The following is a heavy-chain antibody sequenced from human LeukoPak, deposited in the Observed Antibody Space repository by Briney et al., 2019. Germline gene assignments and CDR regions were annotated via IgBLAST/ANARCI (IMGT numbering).Heavy chain of an antibody. CDR1: GGSFSGYY. Sequence: PSETLSLTCAVYGGSFSGYYWSWIRQPPGKGLEWIGEINHSGSTNYNPSLKSRVTISVDTSKNQFSLKLSSVTAADTAVYYCARRGLRYFDWGFSFDYWGQGTLVTVSS. D-gene: IGHD3-9*01. V-gene: IGHV4-34*01. J-gene: IGHJ4*02. CDR3: ARRGLRYFDWGFSFDY. CDR2: INHSGST.